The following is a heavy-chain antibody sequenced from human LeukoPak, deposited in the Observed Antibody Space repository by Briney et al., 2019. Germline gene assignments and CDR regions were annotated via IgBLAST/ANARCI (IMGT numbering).Heavy chain of an antibody. CDR2: IYSVGST. CDR3: ARENYYDSSDYYPKDGFEDY. V-gene: IGHV3-53*01. J-gene: IGHJ4*02. D-gene: IGHD3-22*01. Sequence: GGSLRLSCAASGFTVSSNYMSWVRQAPGKGLEWVSVIYSVGSTYYADSVKGRFTISRDNSKNTLYLQMNSLRAEDTAVYYCARENYYDSSDYYPKDGFEDYWGQGTPVT. CDR1: GFTVSSNY.